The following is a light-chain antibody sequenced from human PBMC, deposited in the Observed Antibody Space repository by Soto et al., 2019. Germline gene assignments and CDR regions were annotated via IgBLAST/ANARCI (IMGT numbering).Light chain of an antibody. CDR3: TSYTSISSVV. J-gene: IGLJ2*01. CDR1: GSDIGGYNY. V-gene: IGLV2-14*01. CDR2: EGS. Sequence: QSALTQPASVSGSPGQSITISCTGTGSDIGGYNYVSWYQQHPGKAPKVMIYEGSNRPSGVSNRFSASKSGNTASLTISGLQAEDEADYYCTSYTSISSVVFGGGTKLTVL.